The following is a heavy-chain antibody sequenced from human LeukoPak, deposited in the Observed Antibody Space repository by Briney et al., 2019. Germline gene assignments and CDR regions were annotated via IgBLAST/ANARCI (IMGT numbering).Heavy chain of an antibody. CDR1: GYTFTSYD. CDR3: ARGVYWEAAFDI. D-gene: IGHD1-26*01. CDR2: MNPNSGNT. V-gene: IGHV1-8*01. Sequence: ASVKVSCKASGYTFTSYDVNWVRQAPGQGLEWMGWMNPNSGNTGYAQKFQGRVTMTRNTSISTAYMELSSLRSEDTAVYYCARGVYWEAAFDIWGQGTMVTVSS. J-gene: IGHJ3*02.